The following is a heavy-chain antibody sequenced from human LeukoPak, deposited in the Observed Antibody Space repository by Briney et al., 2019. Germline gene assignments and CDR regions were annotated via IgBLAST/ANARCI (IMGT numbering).Heavy chain of an antibody. J-gene: IGHJ4*02. CDR3: ARVGGSYYFDY. Sequence: SETLSLTCTVSGGSISSYYWSWIRQPPGKGLEWIGYIYYSGSTNYNPSLKSRVTISVDTFKNQFSLKLSSVTAADTAVYYCARVGGSYYFDYWGQGTLVTVSS. CDR1: GGSISSYY. V-gene: IGHV4-59*01. D-gene: IGHD1-26*01. CDR2: IYYSGST.